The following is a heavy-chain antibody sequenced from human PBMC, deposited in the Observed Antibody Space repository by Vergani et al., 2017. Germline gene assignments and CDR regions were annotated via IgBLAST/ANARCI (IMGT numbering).Heavy chain of an antibody. CDR2: IYYSGST. V-gene: IGHV4-59*01. J-gene: IGHJ5*02. CDR3: ARVRYDISVAVGITHNWFDP. Sequence: QVQLQESGPGLVKPSETLSLTCTVSGGSISSYYWSWIRQPPGKGLEWIGYIYYSGSTNYNPSLKSRVTISVDPSKNQFSLKLSSVTAADTAVYYCARVRYDISVAVGITHNWFDPWGQGTLVTVSS. D-gene: IGHD3-9*01. CDR1: GGSISSYY.